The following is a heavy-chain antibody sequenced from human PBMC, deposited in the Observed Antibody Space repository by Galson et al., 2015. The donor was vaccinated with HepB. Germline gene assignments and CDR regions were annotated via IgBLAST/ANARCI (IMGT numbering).Heavy chain of an antibody. CDR2: ISYDGSNK. V-gene: IGHV3-30*18. CDR1: GFTFSSYG. J-gene: IGHJ6*02. Sequence: SLRLSCAASGFTFSSYGMHWVRQAPGKGLEWVAVISYDGSNKYYADSVKGRFTISRDNSKNTLYLQMNSLRAEDTAVYYCAKDQTDIVVVPAANYYYYGMDVWGQGTTVTVSS. CDR3: AKDQTDIVVVPAANYYYYGMDV. D-gene: IGHD2-2*01.